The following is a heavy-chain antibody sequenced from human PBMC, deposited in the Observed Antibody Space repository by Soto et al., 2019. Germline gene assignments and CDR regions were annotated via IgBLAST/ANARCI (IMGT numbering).Heavy chain of an antibody. Sequence: GGCLRDSCASSGFNFNSYTINWVRQAPGKRLEWLSSISSSGYIFSTDSVRGRFTISRDNAKNSVYLQINSLRAEDTAVYFCARDCSGGSCYPGMDVWGQGTTVTVSS. CDR1: GFNFNSYT. J-gene: IGHJ6*02. CDR2: ISSSGYI. CDR3: ARDCSGGSCYPGMDV. D-gene: IGHD2-15*01. V-gene: IGHV3-21*01.